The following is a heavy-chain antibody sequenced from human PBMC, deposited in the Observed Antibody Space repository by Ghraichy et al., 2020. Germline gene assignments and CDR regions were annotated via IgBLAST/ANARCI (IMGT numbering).Heavy chain of an antibody. D-gene: IGHD6-13*01. CDR2: IYYSGST. CDR3: ARGEQQLAPGAFDI. Sequence: SETLSLTCTVSGGSISSYYWSWIRQPPGKGLEWIGYIYYSGSTNYNPSLKSRVTISVDTSKNQFSLKLSSVTAADTAVYYCARGEQQLAPGAFDIWGQGTMVTVSS. V-gene: IGHV4-59*08. J-gene: IGHJ3*02. CDR1: GGSISSYY.